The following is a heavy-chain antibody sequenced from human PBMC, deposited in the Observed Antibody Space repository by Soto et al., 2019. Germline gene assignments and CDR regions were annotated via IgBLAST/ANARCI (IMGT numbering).Heavy chain of an antibody. J-gene: IGHJ4*02. Sequence: GESLKISFKGSGYSFTSNWIGWVRQMPGKGLEWMGIIYPGDSDTRYSPSFQGQVTISADKSISTAYLQWSSLKASDTAMYYCARHKTIIVAAIDYWGQGTLVTVSS. CDR2: IYPGDSDT. V-gene: IGHV5-51*01. D-gene: IGHD3-22*01. CDR1: GYSFTSNW. CDR3: ARHKTIIVAAIDY.